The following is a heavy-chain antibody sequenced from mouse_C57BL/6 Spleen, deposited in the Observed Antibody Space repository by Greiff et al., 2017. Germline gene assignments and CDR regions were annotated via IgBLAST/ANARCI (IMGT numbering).Heavy chain of an antibody. J-gene: IGHJ3*01. V-gene: IGHV1-81*01. CDR3: ARSGDYGSIPFAY. CDR1: GYTFTSYG. D-gene: IGHD1-1*01. CDR2: IYPRSGNT. Sequence: QVQLQQSGAELARPGASVKLSCKASGYTFTSYGISWVKQRTGQGLEWIGEIYPRSGNTYYNEKFKGKATLTADKSSSTAYMELRSLTSEDSAVYFCARSGDYGSIPFAYWGQGTLVTVSA.